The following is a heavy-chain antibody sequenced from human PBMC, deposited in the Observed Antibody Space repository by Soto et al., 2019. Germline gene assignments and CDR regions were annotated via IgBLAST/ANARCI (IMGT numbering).Heavy chain of an antibody. J-gene: IGHJ4*02. CDR2: IIPIFGTA. Sequence: QVQLVQSGAEVKKPGSSVKVSCKASGGTFSSYAISWVRQAPGQGLEWMGGIIPIFGTANYAQKFQGRVTIPADESTSPAYRGLSSWSSEDTAFYYWAREGAYYFDYGGKGTLVTVPS. D-gene: IGHD3-16*01. CDR3: AREGAYYFDY. CDR1: GGTFSSYA. V-gene: IGHV1-69*01.